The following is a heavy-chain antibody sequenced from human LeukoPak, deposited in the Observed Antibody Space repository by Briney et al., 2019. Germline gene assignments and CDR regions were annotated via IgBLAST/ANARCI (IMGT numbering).Heavy chain of an antibody. D-gene: IGHD1-20*01. J-gene: IGHJ6*03. Sequence: ASVKVSCKASGGTFSSYAISWVRQAPGQGLEWMGGIIPIFGTANYAQKFQGRVTITADESTSTAYMELSSLRSEDTAVYYCARDRYNWNDKDYYYYMDVWGKGTTVTVSS. CDR1: GGTFSSYA. V-gene: IGHV1-69*13. CDR3: ARDRYNWNDKDYYYYMDV. CDR2: IIPIFGTA.